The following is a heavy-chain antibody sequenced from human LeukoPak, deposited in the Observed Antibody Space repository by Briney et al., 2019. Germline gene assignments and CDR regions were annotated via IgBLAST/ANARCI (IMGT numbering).Heavy chain of an antibody. J-gene: IGHJ5*02. CDR3: AKPGYSSSWSHMGWFDP. D-gene: IGHD6-13*01. V-gene: IGHV3-23*01. Sequence: PGGSLRLXCAASGFTFSSYAMSWVRQAPGKGLEWVSAISGSGGSTFYADSEKGRFTISRDNSKNTLYLQMNSLRAEDTAVYYCAKPGYSSSWSHMGWFDPWGQGTLVTVSS. CDR2: ISGSGGST. CDR1: GFTFSSYA.